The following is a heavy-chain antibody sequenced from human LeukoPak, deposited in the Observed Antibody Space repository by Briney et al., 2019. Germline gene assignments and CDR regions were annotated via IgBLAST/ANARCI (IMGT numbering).Heavy chain of an antibody. J-gene: IGHJ3*02. CDR2: ISAYNGNT. D-gene: IGHD5-24*01. V-gene: IGHV1-18*01. CDR3: ARASFFRDGYNYDAFDI. CDR1: GYTFTSYG. Sequence: ASVKVSCKASGYTFTSYGISWVRQAPGQGLEWMGWISAYNGNTNYAQKLQGRVTMTTDTSTSTAYMELRSLRSDDTAVYYCARASFFRDGYNYDAFDIWGQGTMVTVSS.